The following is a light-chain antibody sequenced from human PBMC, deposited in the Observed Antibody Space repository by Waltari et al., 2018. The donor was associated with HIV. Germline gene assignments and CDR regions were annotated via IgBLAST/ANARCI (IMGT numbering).Light chain of an antibody. CDR1: SSHVAGYNS. CDR3: SSYTSSSTLV. CDR2: DVT. Sequence: QSALTQPASVSGSPGQSITIPCTGTSSHVAGYNSVSWYQQHPGKAPKLMIYDVTNRPSGVSIRFSGSKSGNTASLTISGLQAEDEADYYCSSYTSSSTLVFGGGTKLTVL. V-gene: IGLV2-14*03. J-gene: IGLJ2*01.